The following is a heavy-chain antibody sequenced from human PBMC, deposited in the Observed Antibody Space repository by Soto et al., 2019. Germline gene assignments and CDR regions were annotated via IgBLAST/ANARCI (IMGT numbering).Heavy chain of an antibody. CDR2: ISSSSSTI. V-gene: IGHV3-48*02. Sequence: EVQLVESGGGLVQPGGSLRLSCAASGFTFSSYSMNWVRQAPGKGLEWVSYISSSSSTIYYADSVKGRFTISRDNAKNSLYLQMNSLRDEDTAVYYCAREEAASDAYYFDYWGQGTLVTVSS. CDR3: AREEAASDAYYFDY. CDR1: GFTFSSYS. D-gene: IGHD2-15*01. J-gene: IGHJ4*02.